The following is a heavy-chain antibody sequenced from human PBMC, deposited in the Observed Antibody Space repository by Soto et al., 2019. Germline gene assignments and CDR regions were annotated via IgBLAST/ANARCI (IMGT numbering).Heavy chain of an antibody. D-gene: IGHD3-3*01. CDR3: TTGQRLIRFLEWLSRYYFDY. CDR2: FDPEDGET. V-gene: IGHV1-24*01. Sequence: QVQLVQSGAEVKKPGASVKVSCKVSGYTRIELSMPWVRQAPGKGLEWKGGFDPEDGETIYAQKFQRRVNMTEDTSTDSAYMELSRLTSEDTAVYYCTTGQRLIRFLEWLSRYYFDYWGQGTLVTVSS. J-gene: IGHJ4*02. CDR1: GYTRIELS.